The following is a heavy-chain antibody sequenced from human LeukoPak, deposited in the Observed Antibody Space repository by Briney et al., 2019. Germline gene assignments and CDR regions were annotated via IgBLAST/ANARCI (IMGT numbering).Heavy chain of an antibody. CDR2: ISGSSSYI. D-gene: IGHD3-22*01. CDR3: ARDSDYYDSSGYYYVPDY. J-gene: IGHJ4*02. V-gene: IGHV3-21*01. Sequence: PGGSLRLSCAASGFTFSSYSMNWVRQAPGKGLEWVSSISGSSSYIYYADSVKGRFTISRDNAKNSLYLQMNSLRAEDTAVYYCARDSDYYDSSGYYYVPDYWGQGTLVTVSS. CDR1: GFTFSSYS.